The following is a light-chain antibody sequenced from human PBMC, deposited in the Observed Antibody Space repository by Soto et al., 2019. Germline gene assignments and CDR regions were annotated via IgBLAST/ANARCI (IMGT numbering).Light chain of an antibody. CDR1: SGDVDAFDY. J-gene: IGLJ1*01. CDR3: TSFTSSSTQV. Sequence: ALTQPASVSGSPGQSITISCTGTSGDVDAFDYVSWYQQHPGKAPKLMIFEVSDRPSGVSDRFSGSKSGSTASLTISGLQAEDEADYFCTSFTSSSTQVFGTGTKVTV. CDR2: EVS. V-gene: IGLV2-14*01.